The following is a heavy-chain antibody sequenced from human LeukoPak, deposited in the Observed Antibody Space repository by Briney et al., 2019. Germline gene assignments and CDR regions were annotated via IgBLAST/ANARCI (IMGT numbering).Heavy chain of an antibody. CDR1: GFTFNTYT. D-gene: IGHD2-15*01. CDR2: ISSSSSYI. CDR3: ARERYCSATSCPLDY. Sequence: GGSLRLSCAASGFTFNTYTLNWVRQAPGKGLEWVSSISSSSSYIYHADSLKGRFTISRDNAKNSLYPQMNSLRAEDTAVYYCARERYCSATSCPLDYWGQGTRVTVSS. J-gene: IGHJ4*02. V-gene: IGHV3-21*01.